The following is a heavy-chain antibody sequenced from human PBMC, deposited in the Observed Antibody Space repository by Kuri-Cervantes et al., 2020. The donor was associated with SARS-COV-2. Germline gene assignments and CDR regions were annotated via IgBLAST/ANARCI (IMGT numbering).Heavy chain of an antibody. CDR2: IYYSGST. CDR1: GGSISSYY. V-gene: IGHV4-59*12. Sequence: GSLRLSCTVSGGSISSYYWSWIRQPPVKGLEWIGYIYYSGSTNYNPSLKSRVTISVDTSKNQFSLKLSSVTAADTAMYYCARRSTVTKYYYGMDVWGQGTTVTVSS. J-gene: IGHJ6*02. CDR3: ARRSTVTKYYYGMDV. D-gene: IGHD4-17*01.